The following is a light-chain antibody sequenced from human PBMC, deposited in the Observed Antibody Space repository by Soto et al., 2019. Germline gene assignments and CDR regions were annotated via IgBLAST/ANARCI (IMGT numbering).Light chain of an antibody. CDR1: QSITTY. CDR2: DAS. J-gene: IGKJ1*01. Sequence: DIQMTQSPSSLSASVGDRVTITCRASQSITTYLNWYQHKPGKAPKLLVYDASNLESGVPSTFSGSGSGTEFTLTISSLRPDDFATYYCQQYYTYWHMFGQGTKVDIK. CDR3: QQYYTYWHM. V-gene: IGKV1-5*01.